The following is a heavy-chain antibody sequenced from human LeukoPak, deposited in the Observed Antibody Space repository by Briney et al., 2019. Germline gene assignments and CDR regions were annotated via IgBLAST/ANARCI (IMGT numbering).Heavy chain of an antibody. V-gene: IGHV3-11*06. Sequence: LSLTCAVYGGSFSGYYWSWIRQAPGKGLEWFSYISSSGRDTNYAASVKGRFTISRDNVQRSLYLQVNSLRAEDTAVYYCARHSGTGTHFYLDYWGQGTLVTVSS. J-gene: IGHJ4*02. D-gene: IGHD1-1*01. CDR3: ARHSGTGTHFYLDY. CDR1: GGSFSGYY. CDR2: ISSSGRDT.